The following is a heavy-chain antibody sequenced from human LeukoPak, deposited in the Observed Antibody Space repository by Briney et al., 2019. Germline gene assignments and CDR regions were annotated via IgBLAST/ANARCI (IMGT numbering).Heavy chain of an antibody. D-gene: IGHD4-17*01. CDR1: GYTFTSYG. V-gene: IGHV1-18*01. CDR3: ARGLWDYGDYAGAFDI. Sequence: ASVKVSCTASGYTFTSYGISWVRQAPGQGLEWMGWISAYNGNTNYAQKLQGRVTMTTDTSTSTAYMELRSLRSDDTAVYYCARGLWDYGDYAGAFDIWGQGTMVTVSS. J-gene: IGHJ3*02. CDR2: ISAYNGNT.